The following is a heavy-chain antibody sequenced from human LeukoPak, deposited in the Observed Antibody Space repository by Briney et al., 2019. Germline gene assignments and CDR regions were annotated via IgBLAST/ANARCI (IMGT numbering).Heavy chain of an antibody. J-gene: IGHJ4*02. CDR2: TYSGGST. Sequence: GGSLRLSCAASGFSVTTSYMSWVRQAPGKGLEWVSVTYSGGSTSHADSVKGRFTVSRDDSKNMVYLQMNSMGHDDTAVYYCARTYYDYRVGTNYFDYWGQGTLVTVSS. CDR1: GFSVTTSY. V-gene: IGHV3-66*01. D-gene: IGHD3-3*01. CDR3: ARTYYDYRVGTNYFDY.